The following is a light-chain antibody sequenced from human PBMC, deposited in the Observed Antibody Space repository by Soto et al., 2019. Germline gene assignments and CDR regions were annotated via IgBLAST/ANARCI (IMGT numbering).Light chain of an antibody. J-gene: IGLJ1*01. CDR1: SSDVGGYNY. CDR2: EVS. V-gene: IGLV2-14*01. Sequence: QSALTQPASVSWSPGQSITISCTGTSSDVGGYNYVSLYQQHPGKAPKLMIYEVSNRPSGVSNRFSGSKSGNSASLTISGLQAEDEADYYCSSYTAYSSVVFGTGTKVTV. CDR3: SSYTAYSSVV.